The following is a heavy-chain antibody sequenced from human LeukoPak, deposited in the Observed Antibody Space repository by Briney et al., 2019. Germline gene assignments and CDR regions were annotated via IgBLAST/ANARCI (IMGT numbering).Heavy chain of an antibody. CDR2: INPNSGGT. J-gene: IGHJ4*02. V-gene: IGHV1-2*02. CDR1: GYTFTDYY. CDR3: AREADSGSHTGNFDY. D-gene: IGHD1-26*01. Sequence: ASVKVSCKASGYTFTDYYLHWVRQAPGQGLEWMGWINPNSGGTNYAQKFQGRVTMTRDTSISTAYMDLNRLRSDDTAVYYCAREADSGSHTGNFDYWGQGTLVTVSS.